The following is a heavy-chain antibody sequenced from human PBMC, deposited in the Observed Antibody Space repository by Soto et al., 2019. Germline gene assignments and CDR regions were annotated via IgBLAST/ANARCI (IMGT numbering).Heavy chain of an antibody. V-gene: IGHV4-31*03. Sequence: QVQLQESGPGLVKPSQTLSLTCTVSGGSISSGGYYWSWIRQHPGKGLEWIGYIYYSGSTYYTPTLKSRVTISVDTSKNQFSLKLSSVTAADTAVYYCVTGRPRGVTANYFDYWGQGTLVTVSS. CDR3: VTGRPRGVTANYFDY. D-gene: IGHD2-21*02. CDR1: GGSISSGGYY. CDR2: IYYSGST. J-gene: IGHJ4*02.